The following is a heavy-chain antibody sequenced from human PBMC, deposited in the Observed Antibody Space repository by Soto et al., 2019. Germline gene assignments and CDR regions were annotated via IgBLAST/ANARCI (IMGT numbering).Heavy chain of an antibody. Sequence: GASVKVSCKASGYTFTGCYMHWVRQAPGQGLEWMGWINPNNGDTKYAQRFQGRVTVTRDTSSNTIYMELRRLTSDDTAVYYCEREEKNGFDSWGQGTLVTVSS. V-gene: IGHV1-2*02. CDR3: EREEKNGFDS. J-gene: IGHJ5*01. CDR1: GYTFTGCY. CDR2: INPNNGDT.